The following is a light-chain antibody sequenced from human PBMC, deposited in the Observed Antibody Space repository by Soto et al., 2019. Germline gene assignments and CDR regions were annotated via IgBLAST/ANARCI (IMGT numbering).Light chain of an antibody. V-gene: IGLV2-14*03. CDR2: DVV. Sequence: QSVLTQPASVSGSPGQSITISCTGTSSDVGGYNYVSWYEQHPGKAPKVIIYDVVNRPSGVSNRFSGSKSGNTAYLTISGLQAEDEADYYCSSYTSTTTGVFGGGTKVTVL. CDR3: SSYTSTTTGV. CDR1: SSDVGGYNY. J-gene: IGLJ3*02.